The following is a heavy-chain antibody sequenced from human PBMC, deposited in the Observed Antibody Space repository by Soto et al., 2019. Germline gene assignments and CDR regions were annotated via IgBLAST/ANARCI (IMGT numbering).Heavy chain of an antibody. CDR3: ARIKGYCTNGVCNRNFDY. J-gene: IGHJ4*02. D-gene: IGHD2-8*01. Sequence: SGKVSFKACGYPFTSYGMSWVRQAPGQGLEWMGGIIPIFGTANYAQKFHGRVTITADESTSTAYMGLSSLRSEDTAVYYCARIKGYCTNGVCNRNFDYWGQGTMVTVSS. CDR2: IIPIFGTA. CDR1: GYPFTSYG. V-gene: IGHV1-69*13.